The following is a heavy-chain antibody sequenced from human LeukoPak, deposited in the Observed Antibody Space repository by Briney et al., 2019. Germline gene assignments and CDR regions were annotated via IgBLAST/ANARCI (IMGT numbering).Heavy chain of an antibody. J-gene: IGHJ4*02. Sequence: PSQTLSLTCTVSGGSISSGDYYWSWLPQPPGKGLERIGYIYYSGSTYYNPSLKSRVTISLDTSKNQFSLSLSSVTAADTAVYYCARGTGGASTNFDYWGQGTLVTVSS. V-gene: IGHV4-30-4*08. D-gene: IGHD1-14*01. CDR1: GGSISSGDYY. CDR2: IYYSGST. CDR3: ARGTGGASTNFDY.